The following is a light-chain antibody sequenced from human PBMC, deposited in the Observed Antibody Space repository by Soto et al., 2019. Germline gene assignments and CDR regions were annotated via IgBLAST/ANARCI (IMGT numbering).Light chain of an antibody. Sequence: QSVLTQPPSVSGAPGQRVTISCTGSSSNIGAGYDVHWYQQLPGTAPKLLIYGNSNRPSGVPDRFSGSKSGTSASLAITGLQAEDEADYHCSSYSTTNTLFG. CDR3: SSYSTTNTL. J-gene: IGLJ1*01. CDR2: GNS. V-gene: IGLV1-40*01. CDR1: SSNIGAGYD.